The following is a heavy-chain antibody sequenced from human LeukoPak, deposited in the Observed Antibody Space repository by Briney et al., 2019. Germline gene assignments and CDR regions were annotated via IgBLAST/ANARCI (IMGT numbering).Heavy chain of an antibody. J-gene: IGHJ3*02. V-gene: IGHV4-59*12. D-gene: IGHD3-10*01. CDR2: IFYSGST. CDR1: GGSISSYY. CDR3: AKSNGYGLVDI. Sequence: SETLSLTCTISGGSISSYYWSWIRQPPGKGLEWIGNIFYSGSTYYSPSLKSRVTISLDTSRNQFSLKLNSVTAADTAVYYCAKSNGYGLVDIWGQGTMVTVSS.